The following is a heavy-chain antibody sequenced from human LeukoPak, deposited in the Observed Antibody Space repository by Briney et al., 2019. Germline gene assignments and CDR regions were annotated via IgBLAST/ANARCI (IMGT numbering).Heavy chain of an antibody. CDR3: ARNSSTIVSRIRTAIGFDS. CDR1: GGSFSGYY. CDR2: INHSGST. V-gene: IGHV4-34*01. Sequence: PSETLSLTCAVYGGSFSGYYWSWIRQPPGKGLEWIGEINHSGSTNYNPSLKSRVTISVDTSKNHFSLRLNSVTAADTAIYYCARNSSTIVSRIRTAIGFDSWGQGARVTVSS. J-gene: IGHJ4*02. D-gene: IGHD5/OR15-5a*01.